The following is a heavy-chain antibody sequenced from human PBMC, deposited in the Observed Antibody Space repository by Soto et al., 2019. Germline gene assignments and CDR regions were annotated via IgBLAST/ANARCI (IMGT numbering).Heavy chain of an antibody. V-gene: IGHV3-7*05. J-gene: IGHJ6*02. D-gene: IGHD2-8*02. CDR1: GFTFSSYW. Sequence: GGSLRLSCAASGFTFSSYWMSWVRQAPGKGLEWVANIKQDGSEKYYVDSVKGRFTISRDNAKNSLYLQMNSLRAEDTAVYYCASDRTAGAFYYYDMDVWGQGTTVTVSS. CDR3: ASDRTAGAFYYYDMDV. CDR2: IKQDGSEK.